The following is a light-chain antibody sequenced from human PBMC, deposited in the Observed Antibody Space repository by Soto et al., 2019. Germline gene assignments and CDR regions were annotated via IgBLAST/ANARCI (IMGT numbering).Light chain of an antibody. Sequence: QPVLTQPPSASGTPGQRVTISCSGSSSNIGSDYVHWYHQLPGTAPKLLIYRNNQRPSGVPDRFSASKSGTSASLAISGLRSDDEADYYCAAWDGSLSGWVFGGGTKVTVL. CDR1: SSNIGSDY. J-gene: IGLJ3*02. V-gene: IGLV1-47*01. CDR3: AAWDGSLSGWV. CDR2: RNN.